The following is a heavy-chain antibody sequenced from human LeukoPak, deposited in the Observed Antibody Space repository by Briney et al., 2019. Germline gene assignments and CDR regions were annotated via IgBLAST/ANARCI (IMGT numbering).Heavy chain of an antibody. V-gene: IGHV1-2*02. D-gene: IGHD4-17*01. J-gene: IGHJ5*02. Sequence: ASVKVSCNASGYTFTGYYMHWVRQAPGQGLEWMGWINPNSGGTNYAQKFQGRVTMTRDTSISTAYMELSRLRSEDTAVYYCATADYGDSHNWFDPWGQGTLVTVSS. CDR3: ATADYGDSHNWFDP. CDR1: GYTFTGYY. CDR2: INPNSGGT.